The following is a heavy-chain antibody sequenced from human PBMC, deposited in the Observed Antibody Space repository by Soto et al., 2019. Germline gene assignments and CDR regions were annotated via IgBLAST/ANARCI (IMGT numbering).Heavy chain of an antibody. D-gene: IGHD3-16*01. V-gene: IGHV4-59*02. CDR2: VHYSGVT. J-gene: IGHJ4*02. Sequence: SETLSRTCTVPGGSARGYYWSWLRQSPGKGLEWIGYVHYSGVTHHNPSLQSRVTMSLDTSNNRFSLWLNSVTATDTAVYFCARAPAEVYDARGEGTRYLDYWGLGILVTVSS. CDR1: GGSARGYY. CDR3: ARAPAEVYDARGEGTRYLDY.